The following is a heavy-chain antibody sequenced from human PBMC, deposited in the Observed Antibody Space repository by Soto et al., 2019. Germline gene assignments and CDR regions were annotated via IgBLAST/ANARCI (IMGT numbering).Heavy chain of an antibody. D-gene: IGHD3-22*01. CDR2: ISGSGGST. CDR1: GFTFSSYA. J-gene: IGHJ4*02. CDR3: AKDPSPANYDSSGYYY. V-gene: IGHV3-23*01. Sequence: GGSLRLSCAASGFTFSSYAMSWVRQAPGKGLEWVSAISGSGGSTYYADSVKGRFTISRDNSKNTLYLQMNSLRAEDTAVYYCAKDPSPANYDSSGYYYWGQGTLVTVSS.